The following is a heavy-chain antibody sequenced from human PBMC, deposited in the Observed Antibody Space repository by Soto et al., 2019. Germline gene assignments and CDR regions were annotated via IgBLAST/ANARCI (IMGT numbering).Heavy chain of an antibody. CDR1: GYPFTSYD. CDR3: ARGVHSYGYWFFDY. Sequence: QVQLVQSGAEVKKPGASVKVSCKASGYPFTSYDINWVRQATGQGLEWMGWMNPNRGNTGYAQKVQGRVTMTRNTSISTAYMELSSLISDDTAVYYCARGVHSYGYWFFDYWGQRTLVTVSS. V-gene: IGHV1-8*01. J-gene: IGHJ4*02. CDR2: MNPNRGNT. D-gene: IGHD5-18*01.